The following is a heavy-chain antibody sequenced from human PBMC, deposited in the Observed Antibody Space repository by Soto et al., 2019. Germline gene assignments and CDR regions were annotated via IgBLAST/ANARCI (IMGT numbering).Heavy chain of an antibody. V-gene: IGHV1-3*01. CDR3: ARDGTLYDSSAYYYLY. CDR2: INAGNGNT. CDR1: GYTFTSYA. Sequence: ASVKVSCKASGYTFTSYAMHWVRQAPGQRLEWMGWINAGNGNTNYAQKLQGRVTITADESTSTAYMELSSLRSEDTAMYYCARDGTLYDSSAYYYLYWGQGTLVTVSS. J-gene: IGHJ4*02. D-gene: IGHD3-22*01.